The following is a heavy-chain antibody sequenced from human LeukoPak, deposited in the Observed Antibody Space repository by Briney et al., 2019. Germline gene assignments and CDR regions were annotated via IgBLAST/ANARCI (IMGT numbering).Heavy chain of an antibody. D-gene: IGHD3-22*01. CDR1: GFTVSTNY. CDR2: IYSGGTT. V-gene: IGHV3-53*01. Sequence: GGSLRLSCAASGFTVSTNYMSWVRQAPGKGLEWVSVIYSGGTTDYADSVKGRFTISRDTSKNTLYLQMKSLRVEDTAVYNCARAYSYYYESSGYFFENWGQGTLVTVSS. J-gene: IGHJ4*02. CDR3: ARAYSYYYESSGYFFEN.